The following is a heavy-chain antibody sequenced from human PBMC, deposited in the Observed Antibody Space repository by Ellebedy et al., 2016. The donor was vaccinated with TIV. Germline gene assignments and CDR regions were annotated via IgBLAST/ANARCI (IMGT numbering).Heavy chain of an antibody. CDR2: INHSGST. D-gene: IGHD3-3*01. Sequence: MPGGSLRLSCAVYGGSFSGYSWSWIRQSPGKGLEWIGEINHSGSTNYNPSLTSRVTLSVDTSKNQFSLKLSSVTAADTAVYYCARGRRFFYYYGMDVWGQGTTVTVSS. CDR3: ARGRRFFYYYGMDV. V-gene: IGHV4-34*01. J-gene: IGHJ6*02. CDR1: GGSFSGYS.